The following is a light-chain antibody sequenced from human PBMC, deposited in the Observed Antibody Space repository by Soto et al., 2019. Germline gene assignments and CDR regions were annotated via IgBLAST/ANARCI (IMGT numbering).Light chain of an antibody. CDR2: GNN. Sequence: QLVLTQPPSVSGAPGQRVTIPCTGSSSNIGAGYDVHWYQQLPGTAPKLLIYGNNNRPSGVPDRFSGSKSGTSGSLAITGLQAEDEADYYCQSYDSSLSGSRVFGTGTKLTVL. V-gene: IGLV1-40*01. CDR3: QSYDSSLSGSRV. J-gene: IGLJ1*01. CDR1: SSNIGAGYD.